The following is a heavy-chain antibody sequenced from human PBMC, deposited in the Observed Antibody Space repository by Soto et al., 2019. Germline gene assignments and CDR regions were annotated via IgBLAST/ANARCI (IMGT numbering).Heavy chain of an antibody. CDR1: GDSVSSNSAA. CDR2: TYYRSKWYN. J-gene: IGHJ6*02. CDR3: ARELPIFGVVIFYGMDV. D-gene: IGHD3-3*01. V-gene: IGHV6-1*01. Sequence: SQTLSLTCAISGDSVSSNSAAWNWIRQSPSRGLEWLGRTYYRSKWYNDYAVSVKSRITINPDTSKNQFSLQLNSVTPEDTAVYYYARELPIFGVVIFYGMDVWGQGTTVTVSS.